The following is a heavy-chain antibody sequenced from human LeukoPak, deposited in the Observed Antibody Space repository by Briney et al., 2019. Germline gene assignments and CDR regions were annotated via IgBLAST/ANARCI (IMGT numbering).Heavy chain of an antibody. CDR3: ARFLRGLSYYDFWSRIYYMDV. CDR1: GGTFSSYA. D-gene: IGHD3-3*01. Sequence: SVKVSCKASGGTFSSYAISWVRQAPGQGLEWMGGIIPIFGTANYAQKFQGRVTITADESTSTAYMELSSLRSEDTAVYYCARFLRGLSYYDFWSRIYYMDVWAKGPRSPSP. J-gene: IGHJ6*03. V-gene: IGHV1-69*13. CDR2: IIPIFGTA.